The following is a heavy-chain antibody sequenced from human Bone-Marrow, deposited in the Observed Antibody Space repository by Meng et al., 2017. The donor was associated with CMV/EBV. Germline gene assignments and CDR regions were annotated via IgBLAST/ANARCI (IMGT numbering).Heavy chain of an antibody. CDR3: CSSSWWLDY. Sequence: ASVKVSCKASGGTFSSYAISWVRQAPGQGLEWMGWIIPNSGGTNYAQKFQGRVTMTRDTSISTAYMELSRLRSDDTAVDYCCSSSWWLDYWGQGTLVTVSS. D-gene: IGHD6-13*01. CDR2: IIPNSGGT. V-gene: IGHV1-2*02. CDR1: GGTFSSYA. J-gene: IGHJ4*02.